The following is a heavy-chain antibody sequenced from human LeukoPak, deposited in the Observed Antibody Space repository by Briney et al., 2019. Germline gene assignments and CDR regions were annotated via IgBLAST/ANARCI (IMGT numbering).Heavy chain of an antibody. D-gene: IGHD3-3*01. CDR2: IYYSGSP. CDR1: LGSISSYH. J-gene: IGHJ5*02. Sequence: TETLSLTCTVPLGSISSYHWSSIRQPPAKGLEWIGYIYYSGSPNYNPSLKSRVTISVDSSKNQFSLKLSSVTAADAAVYYWARHEGYDFWSGRNWFDPWGQGTLVTVSS. V-gene: IGHV4-59*08. CDR3: ARHEGYDFWSGRNWFDP.